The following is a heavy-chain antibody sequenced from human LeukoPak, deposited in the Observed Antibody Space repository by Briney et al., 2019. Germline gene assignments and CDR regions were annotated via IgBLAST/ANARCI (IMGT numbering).Heavy chain of an antibody. D-gene: IGHD2-15*01. CDR2: ISDYNGNT. J-gene: IGHJ4*02. V-gene: IGHV1-18*01. Sequence: GASVKVSCKASGYTFTSYGISWVRQAPGQGLEWMGWISDYNGNTNYAQKLQGRVTMTTDTSISTAYMELSRLRSDDTAVYYCARARIIVSPFDYWGQGTLVTVSS. CDR1: GYTFTSYG. CDR3: ARARIIVSPFDY.